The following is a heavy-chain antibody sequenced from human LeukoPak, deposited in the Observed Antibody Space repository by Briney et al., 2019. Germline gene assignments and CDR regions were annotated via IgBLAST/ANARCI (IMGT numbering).Heavy chain of an antibody. CDR3: ARGRLGSSGWSDFDY. CDR1: GGSISNSFYY. D-gene: IGHD6-19*01. Sequence: SETLSLTCTVSGGSISNSFYYWSWIRQPPGKGLEWIGEINHSGSTNYNPSLKSRVTISVDTSKNQFSLKLSSVTAADTAVYYCARGRLGSSGWSDFDYWGQGTLVTVSS. CDR2: INHSGST. J-gene: IGHJ4*02. V-gene: IGHV4-39*07.